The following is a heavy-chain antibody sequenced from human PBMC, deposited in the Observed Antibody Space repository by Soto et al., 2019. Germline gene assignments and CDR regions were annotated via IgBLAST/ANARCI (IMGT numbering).Heavy chain of an antibody. CDR2: ISSSSSYI. V-gene: IGHV3-21*01. D-gene: IGHD1-26*01. CDR1: GFTFRSYS. Sequence: PGGSLRLSCAASGFTFRSYSMNWVRQAPGKGLEWVSSISSSSSYIYYADSVKGRFTISRDNAKNSLYLQMNSLRAEDTAVYYCARVSGSFGMDVWGQGTTVTVSS. J-gene: IGHJ6*02. CDR3: ARVSGSFGMDV.